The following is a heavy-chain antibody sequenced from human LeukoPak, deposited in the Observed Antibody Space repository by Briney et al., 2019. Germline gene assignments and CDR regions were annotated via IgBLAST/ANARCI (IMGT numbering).Heavy chain of an antibody. V-gene: IGHV3-21*01. CDR2: ISRTGSYI. CDR3: ARVLETDCRGGSCYSGLDY. J-gene: IGHJ4*02. CDR1: GFTFSSYN. D-gene: IGHD2-15*01. Sequence: GGSLRLSSAASGFTFSSYNMNWVRQAPGRGLEWVSSISRTGSYIYYADSVKGRFTISRDNAQNSLYLQMNSLRVEDTAVYYCARVLETDCRGGSCYSGLDYWGQRTLVTVSS.